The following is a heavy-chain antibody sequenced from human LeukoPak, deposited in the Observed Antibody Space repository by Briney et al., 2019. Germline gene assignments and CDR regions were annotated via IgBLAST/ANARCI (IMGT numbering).Heavy chain of an antibody. CDR2: IYTSGST. V-gene: IGHV4-4*07. CDR3: RGSYGSGRKRFDY. J-gene: IGHJ4*02. Sequence: PSETLSLTCTVSGGSISSYYRSWLRQPAGKGLEWIGRIYTSGSTNYNPSLKSRVTMSVDTSKNQFSLKLSSVTAADTAVYYCRGSYGSGRKRFDYWGQGTLVTVSS. CDR1: GGSISSYY. D-gene: IGHD3-10*01.